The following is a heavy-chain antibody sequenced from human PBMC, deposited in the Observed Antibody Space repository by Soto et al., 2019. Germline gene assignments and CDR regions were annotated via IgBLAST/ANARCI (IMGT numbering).Heavy chain of an antibody. CDR1: GGSFSGYY. J-gene: IGHJ4*02. Sequence: PSETLSLTCAVYGGSFSGYYWSWIRQPPGKGLEWIGEINHSGSTNYNPSLKSRVTISLDTSKNQFSLMLSSVFAADTAVYYCARRGAGYCSGGSCYHFDYWGQGTLVTVSS. CDR2: INHSGST. D-gene: IGHD2-15*01. V-gene: IGHV4-34*01. CDR3: ARRGAGYCSGGSCYHFDY.